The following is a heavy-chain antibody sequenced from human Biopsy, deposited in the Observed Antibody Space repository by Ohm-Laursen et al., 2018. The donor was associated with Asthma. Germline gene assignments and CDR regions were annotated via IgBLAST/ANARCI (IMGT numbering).Heavy chain of an antibody. V-gene: IGHV4-61*01. CDR1: GGSVSSGSYY. CDR3: ARVPTTLRYFDL. J-gene: IGHJ2*01. D-gene: IGHD2-15*01. Sequence: SETLSLTCTVSGGSVSSGSYYWSWIRQPPGKGLAWVSYISYSGSTDYNPSLKSRLTISMDTSKNQFSLKLSSMTAADTAVYYCARVPTTLRYFDLWGRGTLVTVSS. CDR2: ISYSGST.